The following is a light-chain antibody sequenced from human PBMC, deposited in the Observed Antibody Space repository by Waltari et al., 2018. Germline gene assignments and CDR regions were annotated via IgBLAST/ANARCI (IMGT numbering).Light chain of an antibody. J-gene: IGKJ4*01. CDR1: QVINNY. Sequence: DIQLTQSPSFLSDSVGDRVTITFRASQVINNYLAWYQQQPGKAPTLLIYAASTLQSGVPSRFSGSGSGTEFTLTISSLQPEDFATYYCQQLNSYPPFFGGGTKVEIK. CDR2: AAS. CDR3: QQLNSYPPF. V-gene: IGKV1-9*01.